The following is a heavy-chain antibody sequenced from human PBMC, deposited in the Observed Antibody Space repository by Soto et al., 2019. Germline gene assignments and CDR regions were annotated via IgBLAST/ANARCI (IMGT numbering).Heavy chain of an antibody. J-gene: IGHJ6*02. CDR3: AKEFGRSGSYWAQGTYYYGLDV. D-gene: IGHD1-26*01. V-gene: IGHV3-30*18. CDR2: MSYDGSAK. CDR1: GFTFSSYG. Sequence: GGSLRLSWAASGFTFSSYGMHWVRQAPGKGLEWVAVMSYDGSAKYYTDSVKGRFTISRDNFKNTLDLQMNSLRDEDTAVYYCAKEFGRSGSYWAQGTYYYGLDVWGQGTTVTVSS.